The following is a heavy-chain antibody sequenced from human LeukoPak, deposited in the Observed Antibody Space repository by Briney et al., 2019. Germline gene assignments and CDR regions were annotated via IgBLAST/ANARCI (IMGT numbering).Heavy chain of an antibody. CDR2: IYYSGST. J-gene: IGHJ4*02. V-gene: IGHV4-59*01. D-gene: IGHD1-26*01. CDR3: ARGGVYSGSFLLYLDY. CDR1: GGSISSYY. Sequence: PSETLSLTCTVSGGSISSYYWSWIRQPPGKGLEWIGYIYYSGSTNYNPSLKSRVTISVDTSKNQFSLKLSSVTAADTAVYYCARGGVYSGSFLLYLDYWGQGTLVTVSS.